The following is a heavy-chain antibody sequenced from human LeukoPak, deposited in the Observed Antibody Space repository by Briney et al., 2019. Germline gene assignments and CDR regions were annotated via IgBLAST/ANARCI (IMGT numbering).Heavy chain of an antibody. CDR1: GYTFTSYY. D-gene: IGHD2-21*02. V-gene: IGHV1-46*01. Sequence: AASVKVSCKASGYTFTSYYMHWVRQAPGQGLEWMGIINPSGGSTSYAQKFQGRVTMTRDTSTSTVYMELSSLRSEDTAVYYCARDWGQHIVVVTATWTFDYWGQGTLATVSS. CDR2: INPSGGST. CDR3: ARDWGQHIVVVTATWTFDY. J-gene: IGHJ4*02.